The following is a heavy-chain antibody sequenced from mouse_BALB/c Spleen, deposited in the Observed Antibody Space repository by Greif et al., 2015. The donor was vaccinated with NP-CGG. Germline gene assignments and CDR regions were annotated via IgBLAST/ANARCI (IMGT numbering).Heavy chain of an antibody. Sequence: EVKLMESGPGLVKPSQSLSLTCTVTGYSITSDYAWNWIRQFPGNKLEWMGYISYSGSTSYNPSLKSRISITRDTSKNQFFLQLNSVTTEDTATYYCARSHYYGSSYRAMDYWGQGTSVTVSS. CDR1: GYSITSDYA. CDR2: ISYSGST. J-gene: IGHJ4*01. D-gene: IGHD1-1*01. V-gene: IGHV3-2*02. CDR3: ARSHYYGSSYRAMDY.